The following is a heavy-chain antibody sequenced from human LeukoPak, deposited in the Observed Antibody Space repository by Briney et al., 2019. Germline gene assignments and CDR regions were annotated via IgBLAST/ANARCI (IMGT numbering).Heavy chain of an antibody. J-gene: IGHJ3*02. CDR2: IIPILGIA. Sequence: ASVKVSCKASGGTFSSYAISWVRQAPGQGLEWMGRIIPILGIANYAQKFQGRVTITADKSTSTAYMELSSLRSEDTAMYYCAGVDNQANDAFDIWGQGTMVTVSS. CDR1: GGTFSSYA. CDR3: AGVDNQANDAFDI. D-gene: IGHD3/OR15-3a*01. V-gene: IGHV1-69*04.